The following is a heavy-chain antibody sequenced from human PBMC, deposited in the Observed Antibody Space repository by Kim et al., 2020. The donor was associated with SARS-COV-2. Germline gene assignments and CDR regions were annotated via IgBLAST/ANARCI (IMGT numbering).Heavy chain of an antibody. CDR2: INVDGKNI. J-gene: IGHJ4*02. V-gene: IGHV3-74*01. CDR1: GFAFSGSW. D-gene: IGHD4-4*01. Sequence: GGSLRLSCAASGFAFSGSWMHWVRQPPGKGLEWVSRINVDGKNIIYADSVKGRFTISRDNAKNTLFLQMNSLRAEDTAIYYCAREQSRLGPTPFDYWGQG. CDR3: AREQSRLGPTPFDY.